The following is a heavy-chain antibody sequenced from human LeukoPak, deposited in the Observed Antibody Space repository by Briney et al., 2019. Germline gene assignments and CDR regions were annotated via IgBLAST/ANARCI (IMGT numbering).Heavy chain of an antibody. Sequence: PSETLSLTCAVHGGSFSGYYWSWIRQPPGKGLEWIGEINHSGSTNYNPSLKSRVTISVDTSKNQFSLKLSSVTAADTAVYYCARGGRFHVIGMIVVVTPPFDYWGQGTLVTVSS. V-gene: IGHV4-34*01. CDR3: ARGGRFHVIGMIVVVTPPFDY. J-gene: IGHJ4*02. CDR1: GGSFSGYY. CDR2: INHSGST. D-gene: IGHD3-22*01.